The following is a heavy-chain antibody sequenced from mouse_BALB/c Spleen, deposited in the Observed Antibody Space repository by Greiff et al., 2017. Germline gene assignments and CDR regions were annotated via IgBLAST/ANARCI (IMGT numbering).Heavy chain of an antibody. CDR2: IYPGSGST. CDR3: TRGLGRIYFDY. Sequence: LQQPGSELVRPGASVKLSCKASGYTFTSYWMHWVKQRPGQGLEWIGNIYPGSGSTNYDEKFKSKATLTVDTSSSTAYMQLSSLTSEDSAVYYCTRGLGRIYFDYWGQGTTLTVSS. D-gene: IGHD4-1*01. CDR1: GYTFTSYW. V-gene: IGHV1S22*01. J-gene: IGHJ2*01.